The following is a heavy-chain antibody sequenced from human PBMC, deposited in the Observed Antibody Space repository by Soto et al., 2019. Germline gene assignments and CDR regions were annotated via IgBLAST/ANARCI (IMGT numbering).Heavy chain of an antibody. Sequence: PSETLSLTCTVSGGSISSYYWSWIRQPPGKGLEWIGYIYYSGSTNYNPSLKSRVTISVDTSKNQFSLKLSFVTAADTAVYYCASQSSSWYYYYGMDVWGQGTTVTVSS. CDR2: IYYSGST. V-gene: IGHV4-59*01. D-gene: IGHD6-13*01. CDR1: GGSISSYY. J-gene: IGHJ6*02. CDR3: ASQSSSWYYYYGMDV.